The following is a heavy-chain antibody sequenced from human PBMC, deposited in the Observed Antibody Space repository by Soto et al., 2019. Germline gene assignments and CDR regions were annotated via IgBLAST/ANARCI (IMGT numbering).Heavy chain of an antibody. CDR1: GYTFTSYG. V-gene: IGHV1-18*01. J-gene: IGHJ6*02. D-gene: IGHD7-27*01. Sequence: ASVKVSCKASGYTFTSYGISWVRQAPGQGLEWMGWITAYNGNTKYAQKLQGRVTMTTDTSTSTAYMELRSLRSDDTAVYYCARKTGSYYYYGMDVWGQGTTVTVS. CDR3: ARKTGSYYYYGMDV. CDR2: ITAYNGNT.